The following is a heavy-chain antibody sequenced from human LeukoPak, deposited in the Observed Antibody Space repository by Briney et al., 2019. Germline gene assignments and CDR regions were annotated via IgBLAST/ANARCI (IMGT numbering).Heavy chain of an antibody. CDR1: GFTLSSYT. J-gene: IGHJ5*02. CDR2: ISVSSTFM. D-gene: IGHD2-21*02. V-gene: IGHV3-21*06. CDR3: AREVAYCAGDCSPA. Sequence: PGGSLRLSCAASGFTLSSYTMNWVRQAPGKGLEWVSPISVSSTFMYYADSVKGRFTISRDNAKNAMYLQMNSLRAEDTAVYFCAREVAYCAGDCSPAWGQGTLVTVSS.